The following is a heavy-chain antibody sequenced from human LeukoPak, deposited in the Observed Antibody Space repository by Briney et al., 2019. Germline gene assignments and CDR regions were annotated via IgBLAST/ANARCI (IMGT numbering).Heavy chain of an antibody. V-gene: IGHV3-9*01. J-gene: IGHJ3*02. CDR2: ISWNSGSI. CDR3: AKDGGTYYDSSGYDI. D-gene: IGHD3-22*01. CDR1: GFTFNDYA. Sequence: GGSLRLSCAASGFTFNDYAMHWVRQAPGKGLEWVSGISWNSGSIGYADSVKGRFTISRDNAKNSLYLQMNSLRAEDTALYYCAKDGGTYYDSSGYDIWGQGTMVTVSS.